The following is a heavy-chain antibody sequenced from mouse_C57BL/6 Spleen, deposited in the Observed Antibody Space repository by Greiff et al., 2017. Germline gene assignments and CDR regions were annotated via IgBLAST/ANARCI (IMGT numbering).Heavy chain of an antibody. V-gene: IGHV1-5*01. D-gene: IGHD4-1*01. CDR1: GYTFTSYW. CDR2: IYPGNSDT. Sequence: EVKVVESGTVLARPGASVKMSCKTSGYTFTSYWMHWVKQRPGQGLEWIGAIYPGNSDTSYNQKFKGKANLTAVTSASTAYMELSSLTNDDSAVYYCTRDTGNAYWGQGTLVTVSA. CDR3: TRDTGNAY. J-gene: IGHJ3*01.